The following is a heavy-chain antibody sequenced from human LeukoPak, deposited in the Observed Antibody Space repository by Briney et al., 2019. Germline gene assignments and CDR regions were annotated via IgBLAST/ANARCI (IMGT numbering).Heavy chain of an antibody. CDR1: GGSISSSSYY. J-gene: IGHJ5*02. CDR2: IYYSGST. CDR3: ARHEIRIYYGSGTLNWFDP. D-gene: IGHD3-10*01. Sequence: SETLSLTCTVSGGSISSSSYYWGWIRQPPGRGLEWIGSIYYSGSTYYNPSLKSRVTISVDTSKNQFSLKLNSVTAADTAVYYCARHEIRIYYGSGTLNWFDPWGQGTLVTVSS. V-gene: IGHV4-39*01.